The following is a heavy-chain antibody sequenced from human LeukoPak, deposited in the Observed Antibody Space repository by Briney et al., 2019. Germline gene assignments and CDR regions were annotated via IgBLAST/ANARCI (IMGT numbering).Heavy chain of an antibody. Sequence: GGSLRLSCAASGFTFDDYAMHWVRQAPGKGLEWVSGISWNSGSVGYADSVKGRFTISRDNAKNSLYLQMNSLRAEDTAVYYCAELGITMIGGVWGKGTTVTISS. V-gene: IGHV3-9*01. CDR1: GFTFDDYA. CDR3: AELGITMIGGV. J-gene: IGHJ6*04. CDR2: ISWNSGSV. D-gene: IGHD3-10*02.